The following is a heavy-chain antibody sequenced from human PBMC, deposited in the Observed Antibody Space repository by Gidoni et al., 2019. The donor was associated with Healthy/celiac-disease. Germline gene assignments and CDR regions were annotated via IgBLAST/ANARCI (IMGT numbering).Heavy chain of an antibody. CDR1: GGSFSGYY. V-gene: IGHV4-34*01. Sequence: QVQLQQWGAGLLKPSETLSLTCAVYGGSFSGYYWSWTRQPPGKGLEWIGEINHSGSTNYNPSLKSRVTISVDTSKNQFSLKLSSVTAADTAVYYCARGRRGVIINDYWGQGTLVTVSS. D-gene: IGHD3-10*01. CDR3: ARGRRGVIINDY. J-gene: IGHJ4*02. CDR2: INHSGST.